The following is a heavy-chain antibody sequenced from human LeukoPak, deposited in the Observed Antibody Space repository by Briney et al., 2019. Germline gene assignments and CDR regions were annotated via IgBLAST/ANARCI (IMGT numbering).Heavy chain of an antibody. Sequence: GGSLRLSCAASGFIFSNYWMSWVRQAPGKGLEWVANIKQDGSEKYYVDSVKGRFTISRDNAKNSLYLQMNSLRAEDTAVYYCAREVGITAAVSFDYWGQGTLVTVSS. CDR2: IKQDGSEK. V-gene: IGHV3-7*01. D-gene: IGHD6-13*01. CDR1: GFIFSNYW. J-gene: IGHJ4*02. CDR3: AREVGITAAVSFDY.